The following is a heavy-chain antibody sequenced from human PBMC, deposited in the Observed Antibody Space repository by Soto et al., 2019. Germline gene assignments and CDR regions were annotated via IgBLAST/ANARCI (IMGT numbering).Heavy chain of an antibody. CDR3: AREGSGYNF. CDR1: GYTFSGFY. CDR2: INPSNGGT. D-gene: IGHD5-12*01. J-gene: IGHJ4*02. Sequence: ASVKVSCKASGYTFSGFYMHWVRQAPGQGLEWMGWINPSNGGTKYAEKFQGRVTMTRDTSISTAYMELISLRSDDTAVYYCAREGSGYNFWGQGTQVTVSS. V-gene: IGHV1-2*02.